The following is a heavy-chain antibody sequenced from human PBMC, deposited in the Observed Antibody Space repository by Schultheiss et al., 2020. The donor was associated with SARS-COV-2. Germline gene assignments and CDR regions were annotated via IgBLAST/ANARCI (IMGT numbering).Heavy chain of an antibody. V-gene: IGHV3-30*07. J-gene: IGHJ4*02. CDR3: ARAPRGSWYSFDS. Sequence: ADSVKGRFTISRDNSKNTLYLQMNSLRAEDTAVYYCARAPRGSWYSFDSWGQGTLVTVSS. D-gene: IGHD6-13*01.